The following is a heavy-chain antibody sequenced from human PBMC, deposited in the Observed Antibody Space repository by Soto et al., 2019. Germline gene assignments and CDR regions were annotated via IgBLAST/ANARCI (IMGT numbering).Heavy chain of an antibody. CDR1: GFTFSSYA. D-gene: IGHD1-1*01. Sequence: GGSLRLSCAASGFTFSSYAMSWVRQAPGKGLEWVSAISGSGGSTYYADSVKGRFTISRDNSKNTLYLQMNSLRAEDTAVYYCAKDTTAEKGHRALRSDFDYWGQGTLVTVSS. CDR3: AKDTTAEKGHRALRSDFDY. J-gene: IGHJ4*02. CDR2: ISGSGGST. V-gene: IGHV3-23*01.